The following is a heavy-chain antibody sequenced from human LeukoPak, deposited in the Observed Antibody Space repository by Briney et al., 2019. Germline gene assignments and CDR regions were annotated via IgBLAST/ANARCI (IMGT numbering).Heavy chain of an antibody. J-gene: IGHJ4*02. D-gene: IGHD3-10*01. CDR3: ARDRADGWFGELFCDY. Sequence: SGGSLRLSCAASGFTFSSYSMNSVRQAPGKGLEWVSSISSSSSYIYYADSVKGRFTVSRDNAKNSLYLQMNSLRAEDTAVYYCARDRADGWFGELFCDYWGQGTLVTVSS. CDR2: ISSSSSYI. V-gene: IGHV3-21*01. CDR1: GFTFSSYS.